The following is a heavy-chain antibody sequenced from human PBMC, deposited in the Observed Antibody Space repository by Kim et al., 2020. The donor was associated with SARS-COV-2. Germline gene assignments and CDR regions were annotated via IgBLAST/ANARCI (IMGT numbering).Heavy chain of an antibody. CDR3: ARAIQLWPPKRRISYYYYYGMDV. CDR2: ISSSSSTI. J-gene: IGHJ6*02. D-gene: IGHD5-18*01. Sequence: GGSLRLSCAASGFTFSSYSMNWVRQAPGKGLEWVSYISSSSSTIYYADSVKGRFTISRDNAKNSLYLQMNSLRDEDTAVYYCARAIQLWPPKRRISYYYYYGMDVWGQGTTVTVSS. V-gene: IGHV3-48*02. CDR1: GFTFSSYS.